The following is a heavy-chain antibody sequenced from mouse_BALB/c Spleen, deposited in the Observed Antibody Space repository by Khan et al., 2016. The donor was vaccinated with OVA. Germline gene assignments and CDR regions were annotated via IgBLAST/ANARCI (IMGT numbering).Heavy chain of an antibody. CDR3: ARETARYDYYEAMDY. V-gene: IGHV2-9*02. D-gene: IGHD1-1*01. CDR1: GFSLITYG. CDR2: IWAGGST. J-gene: IGHJ4*01. Sequence: VELVESGPGLVAPSQSLSITCSVSGFSLITYGVHWVRQSPGKGLEWLGIIWAGGSTNYNSALMSRLCISKDNSTNKFFIKMNSQQTDDTAVYYCARETARYDYYEAMDYWGQGTSVTVSS.